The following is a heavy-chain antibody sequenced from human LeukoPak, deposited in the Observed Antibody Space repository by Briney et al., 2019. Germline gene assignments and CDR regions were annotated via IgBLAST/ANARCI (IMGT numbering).Heavy chain of an antibody. Sequence: PGGSLRLSCAASGFAFGSEAMSWVRQSPARGLEWVASISPGGGTTYYADYVKGRFTISRDNTKKSLFLQMNSLRAEDTAFYHCVRDVITTGDRTDWHIDLWGRGTLVTVSS. D-gene: IGHD7-27*01. J-gene: IGHJ2*01. CDR2: ISPGGGTT. V-gene: IGHV3-23*01. CDR3: VRDVITTGDRTDWHIDL. CDR1: GFAFGSEA.